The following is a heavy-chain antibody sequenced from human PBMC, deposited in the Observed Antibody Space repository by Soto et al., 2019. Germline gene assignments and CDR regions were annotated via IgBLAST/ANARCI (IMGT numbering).Heavy chain of an antibody. Sequence: PSETLSLTCAVSGGSISSINWWSWVRQPPGKGLEWIGEIYHSGSTNYNPSLKSRVTISVDKSKNQFSLKLSSVTAADTAVYYWAREVAAAGNWDYYYYYGMDVWGQGTTVTVSS. D-gene: IGHD6-13*01. CDR2: IYHSGST. CDR1: GGSISSINW. CDR3: AREVAAAGNWDYYYYYGMDV. J-gene: IGHJ6*02. V-gene: IGHV4-4*02.